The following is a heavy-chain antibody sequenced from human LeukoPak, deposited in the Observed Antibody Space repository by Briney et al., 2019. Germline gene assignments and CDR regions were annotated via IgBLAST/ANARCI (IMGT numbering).Heavy chain of an antibody. CDR2: VYHNGHT. D-gene: IGHD1-26*01. V-gene: IGHV4-39*02. J-gene: IGHJ4*01. CDR3: ASVLQSGTYLSGSDYYFDS. CDR1: GDSINNDNYY. Sequence: SETLSLTCYVSGDSINNDNYYWGWVRQSPGAGLEWLGSVYHNGHTIYTPSLKSRLTLSVDTSKNHFSLNLTSATAADTAVYFCASVLQSGTYLSGSDYYFDSWGRGTLVTVTS.